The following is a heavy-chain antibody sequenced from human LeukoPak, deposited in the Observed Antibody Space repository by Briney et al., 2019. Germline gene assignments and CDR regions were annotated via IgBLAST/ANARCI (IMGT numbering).Heavy chain of an antibody. V-gene: IGHV1-8*01. J-gene: IGHJ5*02. CDR2: MNPNSGNT. CDR3: ARDNSVGDIAWWFDP. Sequence: ASVKVSCKASGYTFTSYDINWVRQATGQGLEWMGWMNPNSGNTGYAQKFQGRVTMTRDMSTTTDYMELSSLGSEDTAVYYCARDNSVGDIAWWFDPWGQGTLVTVSS. CDR1: GYTFTSYD. D-gene: IGHD3-16*02.